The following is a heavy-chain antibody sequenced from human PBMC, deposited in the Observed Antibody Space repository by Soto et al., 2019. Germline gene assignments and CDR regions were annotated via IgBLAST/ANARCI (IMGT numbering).Heavy chain of an antibody. J-gene: IGHJ6*02. V-gene: IGHV2-5*01. CDR2: IYWNDDK. D-gene: IGHD5-18*01. Sequence: SGPTRVNPTQTLTLTCTFSGFSLSTSGVGVGWIRQPPGKALEWLALIYWNDDKRYSPSLKSRLTITKDTSKNQVVLTMTNMDPVDTATYYCARGYSYGPDYYYYGMDVWGQGTTVTVSS. CDR1: GFSLSTSGVG. CDR3: ARGYSYGPDYYYYGMDV.